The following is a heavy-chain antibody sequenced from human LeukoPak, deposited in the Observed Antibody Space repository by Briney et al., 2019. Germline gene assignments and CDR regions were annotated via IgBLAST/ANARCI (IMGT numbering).Heavy chain of an antibody. J-gene: IGHJ4*02. V-gene: IGHV3-49*03. CDR2: IRSKAYGGTT. CDR1: GFTFGDYA. Sequence: PGGSLRLSCTASGFTFGDYAMSWFRQAPGKGLEWVGFIRSKAYGGTTEYAASVKGRFTISRDDSKSIAYLQMNSLKTEDTAVYYCTRDGASSWYDLPFDYWGQGTLVTISS. D-gene: IGHD6-13*01. CDR3: TRDGASSWYDLPFDY.